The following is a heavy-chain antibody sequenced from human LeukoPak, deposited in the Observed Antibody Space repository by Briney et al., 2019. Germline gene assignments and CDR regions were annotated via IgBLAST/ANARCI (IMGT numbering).Heavy chain of an antibody. CDR2: IYYSGST. D-gene: IGHD3-22*01. V-gene: IGHV4-39*01. CDR1: GGSISSSSYY. J-gene: IGHJ4*02. CDR3: ARQGARYYDSSGYPDY. Sequence: SETLSLTCTVSGGSISSSSYYWGWIRQPPGKGLEWIGGIYYSGSTYYNPSLKSRVTISVDTSKNQFSLKLSSVTAADTAVYYCARQGARYYDSSGYPDYWGQGTLVTVSS.